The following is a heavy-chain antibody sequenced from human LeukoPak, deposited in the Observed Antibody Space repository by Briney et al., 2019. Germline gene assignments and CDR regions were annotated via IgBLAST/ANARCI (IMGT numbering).Heavy chain of an antibody. Sequence: SETLSLTXTVSGGSISSYYWSWIRQPPGKGLEWIGYIYYSGSTNYNPSLKSRVTISVDTSKNQFSLKLSSVTAADTAVYYCARDSGSGSYYFDYWGQGTLVTVSS. CDR2: IYYSGST. D-gene: IGHD1-26*01. V-gene: IGHV4-59*01. CDR3: ARDSGSGSYYFDY. J-gene: IGHJ4*02. CDR1: GGSISSYY.